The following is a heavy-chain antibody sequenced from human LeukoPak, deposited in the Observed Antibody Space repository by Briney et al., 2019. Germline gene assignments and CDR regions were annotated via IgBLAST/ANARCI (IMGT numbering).Heavy chain of an antibody. CDR2: TRSKAYGGTT. J-gene: IGHJ4*02. CDR3: TRVFEYYYDSSGPGYYFDY. CDR1: GFTFGDYA. V-gene: IGHV3-49*04. Sequence: GGSLRLSCTASGFTFGDYAMSWVRQAPGKGLEWVGFTRSKAYGGTTEYAASVKGRFTISRDDSKSIAYLQTNSLKTEDTAVYYCTRVFEYYYDSSGPGYYFDYWGQGTLVTVSS. D-gene: IGHD3-22*01.